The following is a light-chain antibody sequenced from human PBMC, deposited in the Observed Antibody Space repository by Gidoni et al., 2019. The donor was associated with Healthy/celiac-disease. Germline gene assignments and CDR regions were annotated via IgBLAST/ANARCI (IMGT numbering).Light chain of an antibody. CDR1: QDISNY. CDR3: QQYDNLPRT. Sequence: DIQMTQSPSSLSASVGDSVTITCQASQDISNYLNWYQQKPGKAPKLLSYDASKLETGVPARFSGSGSGTDFTVTISSLQPEDIATYYCQQYDNLPRTFGPGTKVDIK. J-gene: IGKJ3*01. V-gene: IGKV1-33*01. CDR2: DAS.